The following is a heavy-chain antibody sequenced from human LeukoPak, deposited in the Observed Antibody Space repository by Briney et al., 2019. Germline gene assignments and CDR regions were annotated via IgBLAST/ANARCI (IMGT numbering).Heavy chain of an antibody. CDR3: ATQRGGYYHLYYFDY. D-gene: IGHD3-22*01. V-gene: IGHV4-34*01. Sequence: SETLSLTCAVYGGSFSGYYWSWIRQPPGKGLEWIGEINHSGSTNYNPSLKSRVTISVGTSKNQFSLKLSSVTAADTAVYCCATQRGGYYHLYYFDYWGQGTLVTVSS. CDR2: INHSGST. J-gene: IGHJ4*02. CDR1: GGSFSGYY.